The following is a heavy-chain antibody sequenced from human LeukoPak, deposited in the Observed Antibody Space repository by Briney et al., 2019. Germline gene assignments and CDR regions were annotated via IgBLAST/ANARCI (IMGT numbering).Heavy chain of an antibody. D-gene: IGHD3-16*01. J-gene: IGHJ2*01. CDR2: ISSNGDTT. CDR3: ARDALGVGIGGCFDL. CDR1: GFTFSSYA. V-gene: IGHV3-64*02. Sequence: GGSLRLSCAASGFTFSSYAMHWVRQAPGKGLVYVSAISSNGDTTYYADSVKGRFTISRDNSKNTLYLQMGSLRAEDVALYYCARDALGVGIGGCFDLWGRGTLVTVSS.